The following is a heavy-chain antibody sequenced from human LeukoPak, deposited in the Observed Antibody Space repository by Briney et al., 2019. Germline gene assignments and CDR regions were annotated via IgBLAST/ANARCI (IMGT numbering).Heavy chain of an antibody. CDR3: TRRQDGPYSGYDSFC. D-gene: IGHD5-12*01. CDR1: GFTFSGSA. V-gene: IGHV3-73*01. CDR2: IRSKANSYAT. J-gene: IGHJ4*02. Sequence: AGESLRLSCAASGFTFSGSAMHWVRQASGKGLEWVGRIRSKANSYATAYAASVKGRFTISRDDSKNTAYLQMNSPKTEDTAVYYCTRRQDGPYSGYDSFCWGQRTLVTVSS.